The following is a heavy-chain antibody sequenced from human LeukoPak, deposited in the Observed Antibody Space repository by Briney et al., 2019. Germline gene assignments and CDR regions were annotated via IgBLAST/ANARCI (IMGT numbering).Heavy chain of an antibody. D-gene: IGHD1-26*01. V-gene: IGHV4-61*02. CDR3: ARDPSYSGSLDY. Sequence: SQTLSLTCTVSGGSISSGSYYWNWIRQPAGKGLEWIGRIYTSGSTNYNPSLKSRVTISVDTSKNQFSLKLSSMTAADTAVYYCARDPSYSGSLDYWGQGTLVTVSS. CDR2: IYTSGST. CDR1: GGSISSGSYY. J-gene: IGHJ4*02.